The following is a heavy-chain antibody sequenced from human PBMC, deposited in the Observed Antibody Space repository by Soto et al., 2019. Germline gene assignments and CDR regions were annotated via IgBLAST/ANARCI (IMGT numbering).Heavy chain of an antibody. Sequence: GSGPTLVNPTQTLTLTCTYSGFSLSTSGVGVGWIRQPPGEALEWLALVYWTDDKLYSPSLKSRLTITKDTSKNRVVLTMTNMDPVDAVTYYCAVIPAAGASHLFGYWGQGILVTVSS. CDR2: VYWTDDK. CDR1: GFSLSTSGVG. V-gene: IGHV2-5*01. J-gene: IGHJ4*02. CDR3: AVIPAAGASHLFGY. D-gene: IGHD6-13*01.